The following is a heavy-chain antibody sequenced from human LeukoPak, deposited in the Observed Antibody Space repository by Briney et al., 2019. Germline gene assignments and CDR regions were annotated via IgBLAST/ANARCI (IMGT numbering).Heavy chain of an antibody. V-gene: IGHV4-59*01. CDR3: ARRMGQQLGVDAFDV. CDR1: GGSISSYY. D-gene: IGHD6-13*01. J-gene: IGHJ3*01. CDR2: IYYSGRT. Sequence: PSETLSLTCTVSGGSISSYYWYWIRQPPGKGLEWIGYIYYSGRTNYNPSLKSRVTISVDTSKNQFSLKLSSVTAADTAVYFCARRMGQQLGVDAFDVWGQGTMVTVSS.